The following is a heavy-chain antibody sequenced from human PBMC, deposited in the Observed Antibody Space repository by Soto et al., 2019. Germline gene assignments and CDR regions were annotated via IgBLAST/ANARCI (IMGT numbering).Heavy chain of an antibody. CDR1: GASITYGNYA. D-gene: IGHD1-26*01. CDR3: ARGGGSDSFDC. V-gene: IGHV4-30-2*01. Sequence: QLQLHESGSGLVKPSQTLSLTCTVSGASITYGNYAWSWIRQTPGKGLEWIGYINHLETTFYNPSFGSRLNLSIERAKNQFLLNLNSMSAADRAVYFCARGGGSDSFDCWGQGILVTVSS. J-gene: IGHJ4*02. CDR2: INHLETT.